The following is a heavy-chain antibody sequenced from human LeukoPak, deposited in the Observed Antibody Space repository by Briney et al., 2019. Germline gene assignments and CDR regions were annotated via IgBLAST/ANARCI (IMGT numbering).Heavy chain of an antibody. CDR1: GFTFSTYP. V-gene: IGHV3-23*01. CDR3: ATDIYNWNYGDLDY. Sequence: GGSLRLSCAASGFTFSTYPMSGVRQAPGKGLGRVSGISGSGTSTYYPDSVKGRFTISRDNSKNTLYLQMNSLRPEDRAVYYCATDIYNWNYGDLDYWGKGTLVSVSS. CDR2: ISGSGTST. D-gene: IGHD1-7*01. J-gene: IGHJ4*02.